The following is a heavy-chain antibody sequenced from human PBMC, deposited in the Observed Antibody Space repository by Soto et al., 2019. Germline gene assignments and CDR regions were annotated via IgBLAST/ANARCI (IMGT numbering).Heavy chain of an antibody. D-gene: IGHD6-13*01. J-gene: IGHJ6*02. CDR3: ARLVAGDGTGQYYGMGV. Sequence: PSETLSLTCAVYGGSFSGYYWSWIRQPPGKGLEWIWEINHSGSTNYNPSLKSRGTISIDTSKNQFSLKLSSLTPADPDVYHRARLVAGDGTGQYYGMGVWGQGTTVPVSS. CDR1: GGSFSGYY. V-gene: IGHV4-34*01. CDR2: INHSGST.